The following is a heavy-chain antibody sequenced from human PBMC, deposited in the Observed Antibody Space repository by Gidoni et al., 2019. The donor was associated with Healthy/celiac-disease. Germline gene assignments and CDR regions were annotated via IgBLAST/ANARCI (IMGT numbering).Heavy chain of an antibody. V-gene: IGHV4-39*01. Sequence: QLQLQESGPGLVKPSETLSLTCTVSGGSISSSSYYWGWIRQPPGKGLEWIGSIYYSGSTYYNPSLKSRVTISVDTSKNQFSLKLSSVTAADTAVYYCARHPMDDTNWFDPWGQGTLVTVSS. J-gene: IGHJ5*02. D-gene: IGHD3-9*01. CDR1: GGSISSSSYY. CDR2: IYYSGST. CDR3: ARHPMDDTNWFDP.